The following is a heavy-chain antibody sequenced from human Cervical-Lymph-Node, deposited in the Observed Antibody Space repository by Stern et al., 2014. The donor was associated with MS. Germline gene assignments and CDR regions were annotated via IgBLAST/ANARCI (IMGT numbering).Heavy chain of an antibody. CDR2: IFSTCAK. CDR1: GFSLRNARMG. V-gene: IGHV2-26*01. J-gene: IGHJ4*02. CDR3: ARILYDGAYRGDY. D-gene: IGHD3-10*01. Sequence: QVTLKESGPVLVKPTETLMLTCTVSGFSLRNARMGVSWIRQPPGKALEWLAHIFSTCAKAYRTSLKSRLTIFQDTSQSSVVLTMTNMDPVDTATYFCARILYDGAYRGDYWGQGTLVTVPS.